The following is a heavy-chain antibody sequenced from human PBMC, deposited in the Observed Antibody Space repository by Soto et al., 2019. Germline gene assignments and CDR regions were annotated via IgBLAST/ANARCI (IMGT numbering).Heavy chain of an antibody. D-gene: IGHD5-12*01. CDR1: GGSISSHY. J-gene: IGHJ4*02. Sequence: PSETLSLTCTVSGGSISSHYWSFIRQSPGKGLEWIGYITDMGSTNYNPSLKSRVTISIDTSKRQFSLKLSSVTAADTAVYYCARYGDGFDNFYFDYWGQGTLVTVSS. CDR2: ITDMGST. V-gene: IGHV4-59*11. CDR3: ARYGDGFDNFYFDY.